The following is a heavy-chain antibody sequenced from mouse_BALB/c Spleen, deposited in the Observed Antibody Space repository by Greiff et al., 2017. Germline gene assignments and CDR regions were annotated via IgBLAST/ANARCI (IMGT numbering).Heavy chain of an antibody. J-gene: IGHJ3*01. CDR3: TGYDYDVAWFAY. CDR2: IHPGSGGT. CDR1: GYTFTDYE. Sequence: QVQLLQSGAELVRPGASVKLSCKALGYTFTDYEMHWVKQTPVHGLEWIGAIHPGSGGTAYIQKFKGKATLTADKTSSTAYMELSSLTSEDSAVYYCTGYDYDVAWFAYWGQGTLVTVSA. V-gene: IGHV1-15*01. D-gene: IGHD2-4*01.